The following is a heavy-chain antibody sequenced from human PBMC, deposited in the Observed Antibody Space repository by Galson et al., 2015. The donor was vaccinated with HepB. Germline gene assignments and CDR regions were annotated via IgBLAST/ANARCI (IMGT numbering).Heavy chain of an antibody. Sequence: SLRLSCAASGFTLGRYVMYWVRQAPGKGLEWVALTSNDGASRYYADSVKGRFTISRDNPKNTLYLQMPSLRPADTAVYLCARGGTTEKLDSWGQGTLVTVSS. CDR3: ARGGTTEKLDS. CDR1: GFTLGRYV. J-gene: IGHJ4*02. CDR2: TSNDGASR. V-gene: IGHV3-30-3*01. D-gene: IGHD1-1*01.